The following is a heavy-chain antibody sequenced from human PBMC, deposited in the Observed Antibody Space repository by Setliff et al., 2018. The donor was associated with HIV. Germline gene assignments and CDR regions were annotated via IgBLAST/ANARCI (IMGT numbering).Heavy chain of an antibody. CDR1: GGSISSNSYY. V-gene: IGHV4-39*07. D-gene: IGHD3-3*01. J-gene: IGHJ6*02. Sequence: TLSLTCTVSGGSISSNSYYWGWFRQPPGKGLEWIGSTYYSGSTYYTPSLKSRVTISVDTSQNQFSLKLSSVIAADTAVYYCARIFGDQGYYYGMDVWGQGTTVTVSS. CDR3: ARIFGDQGYYYGMDV. CDR2: TYYSGST.